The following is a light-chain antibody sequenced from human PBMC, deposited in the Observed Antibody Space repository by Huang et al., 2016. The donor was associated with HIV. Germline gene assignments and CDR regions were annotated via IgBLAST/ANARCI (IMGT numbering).Light chain of an antibody. CDR3: HQHSSWPGT. CDR1: QSVGSY. V-gene: IGKV3-11*01. Sequence: DIVLTQSPATLSLSPGERATLSCRAGQSVGSYLAWYQQTPGQAPRLLVSDASHRATGIPARFSGSGSGTDFTLTINSLEPEDFAVYYCHQHSSWPGTFGQGTRVEIK. CDR2: DAS. J-gene: IGKJ1*01.